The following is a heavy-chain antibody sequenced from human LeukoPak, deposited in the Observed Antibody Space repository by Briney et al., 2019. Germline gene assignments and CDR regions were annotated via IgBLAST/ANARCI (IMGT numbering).Heavy chain of an antibody. CDR1: GGSFSSYS. J-gene: IGHJ2*01. D-gene: IGHD3-10*01. V-gene: IGHV4-34*01. CDR2: IIEKGNA. CDR3: ARGYYSPRWYFDL. Sequence: SETLSLTCALYGGSFSSYSWSWTWIRQTPEKGLEWIGEIIEKGNANYNPSLKSRVTIDLDTSKNQFSLKLTSMTAADTAMYYCARGYYSPRWYFDLWGRGTLVTVS.